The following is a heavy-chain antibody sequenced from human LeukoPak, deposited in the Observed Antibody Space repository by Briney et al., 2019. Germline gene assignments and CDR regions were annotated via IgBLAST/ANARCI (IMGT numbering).Heavy chain of an antibody. V-gene: IGHV3-23*01. Sequence: GGSLTLLCAASGFPFSNYAMSWVRQAPGKGLEWVSAITGSGGTTYYVDSVRGRFAISRDNSVNTLFLQMNSLRAEDTALYYCAKDATSSGWPIDYWGKGIPVTVSS. D-gene: IGHD6-19*01. CDR1: GFPFSNYA. CDR2: ITGSGGTT. J-gene: IGHJ4*02. CDR3: AKDATSSGWPIDY.